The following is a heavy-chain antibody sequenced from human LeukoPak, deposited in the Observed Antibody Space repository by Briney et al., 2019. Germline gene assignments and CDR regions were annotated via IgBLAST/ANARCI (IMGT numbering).Heavy chain of an antibody. V-gene: IGHV4-39*01. J-gene: IGHJ3*02. Sequence: PSETLSLTCTVSGGSISSSSYYWGWIRQPPGKGLEWIGSIYYSGSTYYNPSLKSRVTISVDTSKNQFSLKLSSVTAADTAVYYCARHNGAYCGGDCYSDHAFDIWGQGTMVTVSS. CDR2: IYYSGST. D-gene: IGHD2-21*02. CDR1: GGSISSSSYY. CDR3: ARHNGAYCGGDCYSDHAFDI.